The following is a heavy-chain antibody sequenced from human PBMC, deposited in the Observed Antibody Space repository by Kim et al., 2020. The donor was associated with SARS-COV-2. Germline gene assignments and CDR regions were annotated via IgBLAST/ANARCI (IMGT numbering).Heavy chain of an antibody. J-gene: IGHJ4*02. CDR3: ARALGRSGWYDY. Sequence: SYADSVKGRFTISIANAKNTLYLQMNSLRAEDTAVYYCARALGRSGWYDYWGQGTLVTVSS. D-gene: IGHD6-19*01. V-gene: IGHV3-74*01.